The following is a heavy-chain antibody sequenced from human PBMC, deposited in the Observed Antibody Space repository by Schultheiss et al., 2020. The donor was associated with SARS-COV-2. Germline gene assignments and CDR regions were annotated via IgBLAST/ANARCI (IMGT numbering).Heavy chain of an antibody. J-gene: IGHJ6*02. D-gene: IGHD2-15*01. CDR1: GGSISSYY. Sequence: SETLSLTCTVSGGSISSYYWSWIRQPPGKGLEWIGYIYYSGSTNYNPSLKSRVTMSVDTSKNQFSLKLSSVTAADTAVYYCARAGYCSGGSCLYYYYGMDVWGQGTTVTVSS. V-gene: IGHV4-59*12. CDR2: IYYSGST. CDR3: ARAGYCSGGSCLYYYYGMDV.